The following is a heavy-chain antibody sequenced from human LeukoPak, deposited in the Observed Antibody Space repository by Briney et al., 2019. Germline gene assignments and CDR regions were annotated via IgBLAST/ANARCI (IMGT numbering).Heavy chain of an antibody. CDR1: GGSFSGYY. Sequence: PETLSLTCAVYGGSFSGYYWSWIRQPPGKGLEWIGEINHSGSTNYNPSLKSRVTISVDTSKNQFSLKLSSVTAADTAVYYCARGDYDFWSGYYANDYWGQGTLVTVSS. J-gene: IGHJ4*02. D-gene: IGHD3-3*01. CDR2: INHSGST. V-gene: IGHV4-34*01. CDR3: ARGDYDFWSGYYANDY.